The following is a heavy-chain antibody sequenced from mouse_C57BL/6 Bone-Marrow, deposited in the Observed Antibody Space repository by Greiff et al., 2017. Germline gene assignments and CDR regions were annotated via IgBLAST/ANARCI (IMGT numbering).Heavy chain of an antibody. CDR2: IYPRSGNT. V-gene: IGHV1-81*01. CDR3: ARGWFLFAY. J-gene: IGHJ3*01. CDR1: GYTFTSYG. Sequence: VQGVESGAELARPGASVKLSCKASGYTFTSYGISWVKQRTGQGLEWIGEIYPRSGNTYYNEKFKGKATLTADKSSSTAYMELRSLTSEDSAVYFCARGWFLFAYWGQGTLVTVSA. D-gene: IGHD2-3*01.